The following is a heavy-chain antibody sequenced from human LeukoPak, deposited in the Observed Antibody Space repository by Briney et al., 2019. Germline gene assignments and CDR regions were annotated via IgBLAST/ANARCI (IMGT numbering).Heavy chain of an antibody. CDR2: FDPEDGET. CDR3: ATVVSTSYPRRGYYYGMDV. D-gene: IGHD2-2*01. CDR1: GYTFTGYY. V-gene: IGHV1-24*01. J-gene: IGHJ6*02. Sequence: ASVKVSCKASGYTFTGYYMHWVRQAPGKGLEWMGGFDPEDGETIYAQKFQGRVTMTEDTSTDTAYMELSSLRSEDTAVYYRATVVSTSYPRRGYYYGMDVWGQGTTVTVSS.